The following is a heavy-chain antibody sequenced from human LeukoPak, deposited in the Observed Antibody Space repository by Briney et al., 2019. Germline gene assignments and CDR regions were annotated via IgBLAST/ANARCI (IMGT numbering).Heavy chain of an antibody. CDR2: ISISGGST. V-gene: IGHV3-23*01. CDR3: AKHVSNYGGIEY. J-gene: IGHJ4*02. CDR1: GFTFSSYA. D-gene: IGHD4-23*01. Sequence: GSLRLSCAASGFTFSSYAMSWVRQAPGKGLEWVSAISISGGSTYYADSVKGRFTISRDNSKNTLSLQMNSLRAEDTAVYYCAKHVSNYGGIEYWAQGTLVTVSS.